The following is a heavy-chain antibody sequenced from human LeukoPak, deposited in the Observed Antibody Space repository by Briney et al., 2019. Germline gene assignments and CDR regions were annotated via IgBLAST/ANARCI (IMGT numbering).Heavy chain of an antibody. CDR2: ISSDGSVI. CDR1: GFTFSNYA. J-gene: IGHJ6*02. V-gene: IGHV3-30*01. CDR3: ARDGPEYSSTSGYHYGMDV. Sequence: WGSRRLSCAASGFTFSNYAIHWVRQVPGRGLEWVALISSDGSVIYDADSVKGRFAISRDNSKNTLYLQINSLRPEDTAVYYCARDGPEYSSTSGYHYGMDVWGQGTTVTVSS. D-gene: IGHD6-6*01.